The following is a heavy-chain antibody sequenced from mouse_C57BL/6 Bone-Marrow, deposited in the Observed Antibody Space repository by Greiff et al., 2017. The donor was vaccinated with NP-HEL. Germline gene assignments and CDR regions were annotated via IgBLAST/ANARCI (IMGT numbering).Heavy chain of an antibody. V-gene: IGHV1-59*01. D-gene: IGHD1-1*01. Sequence: VQLQQPGAELVRPGTSVKLSCKASGYTFTSYWMHWVKQRPGQGLEWIGVIDPSDSYTNYNQKFKGKATLTVDTSSSTAYMQLSSLTSEDSAVYYCASYYGSSYSAWFAYWGQGTLVTVSA. CDR2: IDPSDSYT. CDR3: ASYYGSSYSAWFAY. CDR1: GYTFTSYW. J-gene: IGHJ3*01.